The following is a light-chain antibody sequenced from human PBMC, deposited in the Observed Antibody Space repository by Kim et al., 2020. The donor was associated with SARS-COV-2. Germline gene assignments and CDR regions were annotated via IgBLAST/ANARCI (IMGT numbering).Light chain of an antibody. CDR1: QSVSSN. Sequence: VSPGERATLSCMASQSVSSNLAWYQQKPGQAPRLLIYGASTRATGIPARFSGSGSGTEFTLTISSLQSEDFAVYYCQQYNNWPLTFGPGTKVDIK. J-gene: IGKJ3*01. V-gene: IGKV3-15*01. CDR2: GAS. CDR3: QQYNNWPLT.